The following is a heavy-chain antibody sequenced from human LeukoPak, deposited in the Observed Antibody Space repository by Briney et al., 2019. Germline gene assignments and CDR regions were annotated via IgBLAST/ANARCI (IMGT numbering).Heavy chain of an antibody. CDR3: ASRMDV. CDR2: INSDSSSI. V-gene: IGHV3-48*01. J-gene: IGHJ6*02. Sequence: GGSLRLSWAASGFTFSSYSMTWVRQAPGKGLEGISYINSDSSSIKQADSVKGRFTISRDNAKNSLYLQMDSLRVEDTAVYYCASRMDVWGQGTTVSVSS. CDR1: GFTFSSYS.